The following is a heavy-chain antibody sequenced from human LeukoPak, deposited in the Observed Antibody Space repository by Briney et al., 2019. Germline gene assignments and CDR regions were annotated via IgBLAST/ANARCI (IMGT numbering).Heavy chain of an antibody. D-gene: IGHD6-19*01. J-gene: IGHJ5*02. V-gene: IGHV4-39*01. Sequence: SETLSLTCTVSGGSISGSSYYWGWIRQPPGKGLEWIGSIYYSGSTYYNPSLKSRVTISVDTSKNQLSLKLNSVTATDTAVYYCARRVLDSSGWYYWFDPWGQGTLVTVSS. CDR2: IYYSGST. CDR1: GGSISGSSYY. CDR3: ARRVLDSSGWYYWFDP.